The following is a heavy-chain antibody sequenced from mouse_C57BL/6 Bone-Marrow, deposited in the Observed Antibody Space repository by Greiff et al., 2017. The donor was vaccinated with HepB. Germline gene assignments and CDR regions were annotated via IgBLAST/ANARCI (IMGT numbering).Heavy chain of an antibody. V-gene: IGHV1-55*01. CDR3: AIYDGYPWFAY. J-gene: IGHJ3*01. CDR2: IYPGSGST. Sequence: QVQLQQPGAELVKPGASVKMSCKASGYTFTSYWITWVKQRPGQGLEWIGDIYPGSGSTNYNEKFKSKTTLTVDTSSSTAYMQLSSLTSEASAVYYCAIYDGYPWFAYWGQGTLVTVSA. D-gene: IGHD2-3*01. CDR1: GYTFTSYW.